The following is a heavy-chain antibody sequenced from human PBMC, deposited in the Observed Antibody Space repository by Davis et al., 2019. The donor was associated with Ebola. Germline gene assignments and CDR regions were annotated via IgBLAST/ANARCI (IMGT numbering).Heavy chain of an antibody. D-gene: IGHD6-13*01. Sequence: SETLSLTCSVSGGSISNYYWSWIRQPPGKGLEWIGYMSYSGNANYNPSLKSRVIISVDTSKNQLSLKLSSVTAADTAFYYCARDNSEGGTTWFDPWGQGMLVTVSS. J-gene: IGHJ5*02. CDR1: GGSISNYY. CDR3: ARDNSEGGTTWFDP. CDR2: MSYSGNA. V-gene: IGHV4-59*01.